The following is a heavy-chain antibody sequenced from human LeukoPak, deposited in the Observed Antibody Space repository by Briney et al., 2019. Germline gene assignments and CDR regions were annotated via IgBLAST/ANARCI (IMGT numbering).Heavy chain of an antibody. V-gene: IGHV4-39*07. CDR3: AREVGATTLSYYFDY. J-gene: IGHJ4*02. D-gene: IGHD1-26*01. CDR2: IYHSGST. CDR1: GGSISSSSYY. Sequence: PSETLSLTCTVSGGSISSSSYYWGWIRQPPGKGLEWIGSIYHSGSTYYNPSLKSRVTISVDTSKNQFSLKLSSVTAADTAVYYCAREVGATTLSYYFDYWGQGTLVTVSS.